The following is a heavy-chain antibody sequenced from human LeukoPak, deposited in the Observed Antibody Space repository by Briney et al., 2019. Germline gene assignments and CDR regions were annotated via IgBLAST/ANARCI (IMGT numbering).Heavy chain of an antibody. CDR2: IIPILGIA. CDR3: ATGYSSSWLFDP. J-gene: IGHJ5*02. Sequence: SVKVSCKASGGTFSSYAISWVRQAPGQGLEWMGRIIPILGIANYAQKFQGRVTITADKSTSTAYMELSSLRSEDTAVYYCATGYSSSWLFDPWGQGTLVTVSS. V-gene: IGHV1-69*04. D-gene: IGHD6-13*01. CDR1: GGTFSSYA.